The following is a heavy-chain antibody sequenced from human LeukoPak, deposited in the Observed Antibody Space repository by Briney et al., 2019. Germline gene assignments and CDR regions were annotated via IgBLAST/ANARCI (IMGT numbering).Heavy chain of an antibody. CDR3: ARDHRSGGSSTGYYYYGMDV. CDR1: GFTFSSYE. J-gene: IGHJ6*04. V-gene: IGHV3-48*03. D-gene: IGHD2-15*01. Sequence: GGSLRLSCAASGFTFSSYEMNWVRQAPGKGLEWVSYISSSGSTIYYADSVKGRFTISRDNAKNSLYLQMNSLRAEDTAVYYCARDHRSGGSSTGYYYYGMDVWGKGTTVTVSS. CDR2: ISSSGSTI.